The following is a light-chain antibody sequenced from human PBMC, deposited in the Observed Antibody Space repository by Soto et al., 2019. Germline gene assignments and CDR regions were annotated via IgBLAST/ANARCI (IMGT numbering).Light chain of an antibody. CDR1: QSVSTSY. J-gene: IGKJ4*01. V-gene: IGKV3-20*01. CDR3: QQYASSPST. Sequence: EIVLTQSPGTLSLSPGERATLSCRASQSVSTSYLAWYQQKPGQAPRLLIYGASSRATGIPERFSGSGSGTDFTLTISRLEPEDFAVYHCQQYASSPSTFGGGTKVEIK. CDR2: GAS.